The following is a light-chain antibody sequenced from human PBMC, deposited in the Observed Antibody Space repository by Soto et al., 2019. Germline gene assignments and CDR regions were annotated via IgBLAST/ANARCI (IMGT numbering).Light chain of an antibody. CDR2: EVD. V-gene: IGLV2-8*01. CDR3: SSYAGSSNFV. J-gene: IGLJ2*01. CDR1: SSDVGGYNY. Sequence: QSALTQPPSASGSPGQSVTISCTGTSSDVGGYNYVSWYQQHPGKAPKLVIYEVDKRPSGVPDRFSGSKSGNTASLTVSGLQAEDEADYYCSSYAGSSNFVFGGGTKVTVL.